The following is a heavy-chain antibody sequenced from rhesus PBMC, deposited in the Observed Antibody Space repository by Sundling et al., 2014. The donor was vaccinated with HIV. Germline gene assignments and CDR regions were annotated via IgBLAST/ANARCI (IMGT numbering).Heavy chain of an antibody. CDR1: GASISTYW. V-gene: IGHV4-80*01. CDR2: INGNSGST. Sequence: QVQLQESGPGLVNPSETLSLTCTVSGASISTYWWSWIRQPPGKGLEWIGEINGNSGSTHYSPSLKSRVTISKDTSKNQFSLKLSSVTAADTAVYYCARPFRGDYYSLGFWGQGVLVTVSS. D-gene: IGHD3-34*01. J-gene: IGHJ4*01. CDR3: ARPFRGDYYSLGF.